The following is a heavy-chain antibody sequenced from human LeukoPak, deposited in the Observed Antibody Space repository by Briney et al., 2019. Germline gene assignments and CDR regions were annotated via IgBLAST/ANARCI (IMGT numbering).Heavy chain of an antibody. V-gene: IGHV5-51*01. J-gene: IGHJ3*02. Sequence: GESLKISCKASGYNFSSYWIGWVRQMPGKGLEWMGIIYPGDYDSRYSPSFQGQVTISADKSISTAYLQWSSLKASDTAMYYCALSREPWSHDAFDIWGQGTMVTVSS. CDR3: ALSREPWSHDAFDI. D-gene: IGHD2-15*01. CDR2: IYPGDYDS. CDR1: GYNFSSYW.